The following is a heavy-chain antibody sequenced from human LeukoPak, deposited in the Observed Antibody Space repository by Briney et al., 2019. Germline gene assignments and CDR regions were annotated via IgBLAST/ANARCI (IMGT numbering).Heavy chain of an antibody. D-gene: IGHD4-17*01. Sequence: PSETLSLTCTVSAGSISSYYWSWIRQPPGKGLEWIAYMYYSGSGNYNPSLKSRVTISIDTSKSQFSLKLSSVTAADTAVYYCARGTVTTSMKAFDIWGQGTMVTVSS. J-gene: IGHJ3*02. CDR2: MYYSGSG. CDR1: AGSISSYY. CDR3: ARGTVTTSMKAFDI. V-gene: IGHV4-59*08.